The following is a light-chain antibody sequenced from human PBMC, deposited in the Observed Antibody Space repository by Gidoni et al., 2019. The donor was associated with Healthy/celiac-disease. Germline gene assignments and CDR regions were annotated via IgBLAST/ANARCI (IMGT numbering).Light chain of an antibody. CDR2: DAS. CDR1: QSVSSY. V-gene: IGKV3-11*01. J-gene: IGKJ2*01. CDR3: QKRSNWPLYT. Sequence: VERRAGATLTLSPGERATLSCRASQSVSSYLAWYQQKPGQAPRLLIYDASKRATGIPARFSGGGSGTDFTLSISSLEPGECVVYYCQKRSNWPLYTFGQXTKLEIK.